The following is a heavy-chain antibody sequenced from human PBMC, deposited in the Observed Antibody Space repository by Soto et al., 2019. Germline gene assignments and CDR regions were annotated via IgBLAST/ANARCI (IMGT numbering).Heavy chain of an antibody. CDR3: ARSPTNTLWLRYYYYGIDV. J-gene: IGHJ6*02. CDR1: GFTVSSNY. D-gene: IGHD6-19*01. CDR2: IYSGGST. V-gene: IGHV3-53*04. Sequence: EVQLVESGGGLVQPGGSLRLSCAASGFTVSSNYMSWVRQAPGKGLEWVSVIYSGGSTYYADSVKGRFTISRHHSKNTLYLQTNRLRAEDTAVYYCARSPTNTLWLRYYYYGIDVWGQGTTVTVSS.